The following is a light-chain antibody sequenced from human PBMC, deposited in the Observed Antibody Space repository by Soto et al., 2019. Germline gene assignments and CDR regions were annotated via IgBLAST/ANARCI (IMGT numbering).Light chain of an antibody. V-gene: IGKV1-5*03. Sequence: DIQMTQSPSTMSASVGDRVTITCRASQSISGWLAWYQQKPGKAPNLLIYKASSVQSGVPSRFSGSGSGTEFTLTISSMQPDDFATYYCQQYNSYPYTFGQGTKVDIK. CDR2: KAS. CDR3: QQYNSYPYT. J-gene: IGKJ2*01. CDR1: QSISGW.